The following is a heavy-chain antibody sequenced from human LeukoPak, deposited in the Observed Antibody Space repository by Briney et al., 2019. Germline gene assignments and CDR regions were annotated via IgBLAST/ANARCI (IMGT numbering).Heavy chain of an antibody. J-gene: IGHJ6*02. V-gene: IGHV6-1*01. CDR1: GDSVSSNSAA. Sequence: SQTRSLTCAISGDSVSSNSAAWNWIRQSPSRGLEWLGRTYYRSKWYNDYAVSVKSRITINPDTSKNQFSLQLNSVTPEDTAVYYCARAIIAARPLYYYYGMDVWGQGTTVTVSS. D-gene: IGHD6-6*01. CDR3: ARAIIAARPLYYYYGMDV. CDR2: TYYRSKWYN.